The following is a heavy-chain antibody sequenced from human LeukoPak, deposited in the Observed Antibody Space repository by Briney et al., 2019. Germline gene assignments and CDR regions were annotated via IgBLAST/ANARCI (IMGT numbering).Heavy chain of an antibody. J-gene: IGHJ4*02. V-gene: IGHV3-48*03. Sequence: PGGSLRLSCAASGFTFSSYEMNWVRQAPGKGLEWVSYISSSGNTIYYADSVKGRFTISRDNAKNSLYLQMNSLRAEDTAVYYCAREHLYHLLTALDYWGQGTLVTVSS. CDR3: AREHLYHLLTALDY. D-gene: IGHD2-2*01. CDR1: GFTFSSYE. CDR2: ISSSGNTI.